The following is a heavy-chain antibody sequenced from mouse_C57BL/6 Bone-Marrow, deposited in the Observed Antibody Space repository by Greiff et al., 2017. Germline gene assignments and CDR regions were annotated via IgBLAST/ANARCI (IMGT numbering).Heavy chain of an antibody. CDR3: ASGSQFAY. Sequence: EVKLVESGPGLVKPSQSLSLTCSVTGYSITSGYYWNWIRQFPGNKLEWMGYISYDGSNNYNPSLTNRICITRDTSKYQFFLKLKSVTTEDTATDYGASGSQFAYWGQGTLVTVSA. CDR2: ISYDGSN. D-gene: IGHD1-1*01. V-gene: IGHV3-6*01. CDR1: GYSITSGYY. J-gene: IGHJ3*01.